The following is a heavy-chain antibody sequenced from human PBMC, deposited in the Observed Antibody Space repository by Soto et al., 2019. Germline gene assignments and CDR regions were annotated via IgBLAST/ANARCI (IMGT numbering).Heavy chain of an antibody. D-gene: IGHD1-1*01. J-gene: IGHJ4*02. V-gene: IGHV3-23*01. CDR3: ARGAGNPSYFAS. CDR1: GFTFSSYS. Sequence: GGSLRLSCAASGFTFSSYSMSWVRQAPGKGLEWVSILSGNSVTIEYADSAKGRFTISRDNSKNMLYLQMGSLRADDTAVYYCARGAGNPSYFASWGQGTLVTVYS. CDR2: LSGNSVTI.